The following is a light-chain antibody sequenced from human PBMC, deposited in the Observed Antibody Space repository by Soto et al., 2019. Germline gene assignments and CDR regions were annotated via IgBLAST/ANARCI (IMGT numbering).Light chain of an antibody. J-gene: IGKJ1*01. CDR2: DAS. CDR3: QQYGSSPT. Sequence: IVXXXSPXXXSXSPGERATLSCRSSQSVSSSYLAWYQQKPGQAPRLLIYDASSRATGIPDRFSGSGSGTDFTLTISRLEPEDFAVYYCQQYGSSPTFGQGTKVEIK. V-gene: IGKV3-20*01. CDR1: QSVSSSY.